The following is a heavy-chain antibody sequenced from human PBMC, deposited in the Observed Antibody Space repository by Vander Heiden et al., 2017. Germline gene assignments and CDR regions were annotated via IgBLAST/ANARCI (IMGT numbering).Heavy chain of an antibody. Sequence: EVQLVEAGGGLVQPGGSLRLSCAASGFTFSTCGMNWVRQAPGKGLEWISYISSSSSSIYYADSVKGRFTISRDNDKNSLFLQMNSLRDEDTAMYYCTRSRWRYSSSWLYFEYWGQGTLGTVSS. CDR3: TRSRWRYSSSWLYFEY. V-gene: IGHV3-48*02. J-gene: IGHJ4*02. CDR1: GFTFSTCG. D-gene: IGHD6-13*01. CDR2: ISSSSSSI.